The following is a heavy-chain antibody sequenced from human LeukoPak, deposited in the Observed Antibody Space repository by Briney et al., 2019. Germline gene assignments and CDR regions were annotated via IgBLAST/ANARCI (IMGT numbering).Heavy chain of an antibody. CDR1: GVSISSYY. V-gene: IGHV4-59*08. Sequence: SETLSLTCTVSGVSISSYYWSWIRQPPGKGLEWIGYIYYSGSTNYNPSLKSRVTISVDTSKNQFSLKLSSVTAADTAVYYCARHRLWFGELSVPYYFDYWGQGTLVTVSS. D-gene: IGHD3-10*01. J-gene: IGHJ4*02. CDR2: IYYSGST. CDR3: ARHRLWFGELSVPYYFDY.